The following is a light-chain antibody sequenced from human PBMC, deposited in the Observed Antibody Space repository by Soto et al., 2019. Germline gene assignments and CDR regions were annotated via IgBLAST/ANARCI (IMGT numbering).Light chain of an antibody. CDR2: EVS. V-gene: IGLV2-14*02. CDR3: SSYTITTALV. J-gene: IGLJ1*01. Sequence: QSALTQPASVSGSPGQSITISCTGSRSDVGSYNLVSWYQHHPGKAPKLIIYEVSNRPSGVSDRFSGSKTGNTASLTISGLQPEDEADYYCSSYTITTALVFGSGTKVTVL. CDR1: RSDVGSYNL.